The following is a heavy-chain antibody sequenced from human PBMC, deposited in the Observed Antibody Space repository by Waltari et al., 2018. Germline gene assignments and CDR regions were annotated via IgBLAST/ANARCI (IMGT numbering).Heavy chain of an antibody. CDR2: INPNSGGT. CDR1: GYTFTGYY. V-gene: IGHV1-2*06. J-gene: IGHJ6*03. CDR3: AREGYSYGLGYYYYMDV. D-gene: IGHD5-18*01. Sequence: QVQLVQSGAEVKKPGASVKVSCKASGYTFTGYYMHWVRQAPGQGLEWMGRINPNSGGTNYAQKFQGRVTMTRDTSISTAYMELSRLRSDDTAVDYCAREGYSYGLGYYYYMDVWGKGTTVTVSS.